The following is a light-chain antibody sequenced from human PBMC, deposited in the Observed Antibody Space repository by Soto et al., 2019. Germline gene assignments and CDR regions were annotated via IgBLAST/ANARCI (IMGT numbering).Light chain of an antibody. CDR1: SSDIGRYNL. J-gene: IGLJ3*02. CDR3: SLYASTNPFM. V-gene: IGLV2-23*02. Sequence: QSALTQPASVSGSPGQSITISCTGTSSDIGRYNLVSLYQQHPGKPPKLMIYEATKRPSGVSNRFSGSKSGNTASLTISGLQAEDEADYYCSLYASTNPFMFAGGTKLTVL. CDR2: EAT.